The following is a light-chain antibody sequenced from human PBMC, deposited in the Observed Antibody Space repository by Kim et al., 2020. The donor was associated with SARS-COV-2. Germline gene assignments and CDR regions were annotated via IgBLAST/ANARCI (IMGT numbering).Light chain of an antibody. V-gene: IGLV1-40*01. J-gene: IGLJ3*02. Sequence: QSVLTQPPSVSGGGGQRGTVYCTGNNSNNGADYEVHWYRKIPGTAPNLLIFGNYNRPSGVPDRFSGSKSGTSASLAITGLQAEDEADYYCQSYDRSLSAVVVGVGPQLTVL. CDR1: NSNNGADYE. CDR2: GNY. CDR3: QSYDRSLSAVV.